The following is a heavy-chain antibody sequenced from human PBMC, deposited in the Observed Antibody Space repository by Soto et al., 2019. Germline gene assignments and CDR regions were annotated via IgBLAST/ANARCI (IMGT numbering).Heavy chain of an antibody. J-gene: IGHJ4*02. CDR1: GFTFSSYA. CDR2: ISYDGSNK. CDR3: ARVSGSYPNYHFVY. Sequence: GGSLRLSCAASGFTFSSYAMHWVRQAPGKGLEWVAVISYDGSNKDYADSVKGRFTISRDNSKNTLHLQMNSLRAEDTAVYYCARVSGSYPNYHFVYWGQGTPVTVSS. D-gene: IGHD3-22*01. V-gene: IGHV3-30-3*01.